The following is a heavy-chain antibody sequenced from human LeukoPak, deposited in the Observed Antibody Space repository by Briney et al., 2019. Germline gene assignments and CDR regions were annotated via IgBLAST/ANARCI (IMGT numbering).Heavy chain of an antibody. CDR1: GGSISRYY. V-gene: IGHV4-59*08. D-gene: IGHD7-27*01. CDR2: IYYSART. CDR3: AKYTGTYFDY. Sequence: PSETLSLTCTVSGGSISRYYWSWIRQPPGKGLEWIGYIYYSARTNYNPSLKSRVTISVDTSNNQFSLKLSSVTAADTAVYYCAKYTGTYFDYWGQGTLVTVSS. J-gene: IGHJ4*02.